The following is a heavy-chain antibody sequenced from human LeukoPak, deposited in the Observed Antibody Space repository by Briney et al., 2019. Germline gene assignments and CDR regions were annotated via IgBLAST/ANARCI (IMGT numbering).Heavy chain of an antibody. CDR3: AREGPLTGYYIDY. D-gene: IGHD3-9*01. V-gene: IGHV3-74*01. Sequence: GGSLRLSCAASGFTFSSYWMHWVRQARGKGLVWVSRINSDGSSTSYADSVKGRFTISRDNAKNTLYLQMNSLRAEDTAVYYCAREGPLTGYYIDYWGQGTLVTVSS. CDR1: GFTFSSYW. J-gene: IGHJ4*02. CDR2: INSDGSST.